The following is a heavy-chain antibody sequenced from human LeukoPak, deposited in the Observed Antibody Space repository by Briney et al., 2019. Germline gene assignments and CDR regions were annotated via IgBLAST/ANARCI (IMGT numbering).Heavy chain of an antibody. Sequence: PGGSLRLSCAASGFTVSSTYMSWVRQAPGKGLEWVSVIYSGGSTYYADSVKGRFTISRDNSKNTLYLQMNSLRVEDTAVYYCARERERVIDPWGQGTLVTVSS. CDR1: GFTVSSTY. J-gene: IGHJ5*02. D-gene: IGHD1-1*01. CDR3: ARERERVIDP. V-gene: IGHV3-66*01. CDR2: IYSGGST.